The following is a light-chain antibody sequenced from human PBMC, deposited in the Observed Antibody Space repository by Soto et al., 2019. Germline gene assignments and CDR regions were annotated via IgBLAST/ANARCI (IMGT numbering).Light chain of an antibody. CDR2: GAS. Sequence: TQSPGTLSLSPGEGATLSCRASQSVTRNYLAWYQQKPGQPPRLLIYGASSRAAGIPDRFSGSGSGTDFTLTISRVAPQDFAVYYCQQYARSPYTFGPGTNLEIK. J-gene: IGKJ2*01. CDR1: QSVTRNY. V-gene: IGKV3-20*01. CDR3: QQYARSPYT.